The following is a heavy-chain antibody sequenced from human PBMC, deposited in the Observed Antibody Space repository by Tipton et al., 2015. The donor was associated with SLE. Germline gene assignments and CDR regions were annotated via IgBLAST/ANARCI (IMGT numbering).Heavy chain of an antibody. J-gene: IGHJ4*02. CDR3: ARRHYSGPFDN. CDR1: DGSIRSTNYY. Sequence: TLSLTCTVSDGSIRSTNYYWGWIRQPPGKGLEWIGSIFYTGSTYYNPSLKSRVSFSIDTSKHQFSLKLNSVTAADTAVYYCARRHYSGPFDNWGQGTLVTVST. D-gene: IGHD5-12*01. CDR2: IFYTGST. V-gene: IGHV4-39*07.